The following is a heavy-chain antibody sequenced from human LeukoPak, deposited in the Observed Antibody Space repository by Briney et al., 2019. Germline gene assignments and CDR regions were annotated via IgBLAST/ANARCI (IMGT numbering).Heavy chain of an antibody. V-gene: IGHV3-21*01. CDR2: TSSSSSYI. CDR1: GFTFSSYS. D-gene: IGHD6-19*01. CDR3: AKDLTAPNVGSGWYTGY. J-gene: IGHJ4*02. Sequence: KTGGSLRLSCAASGFTFSSYSMNWVRQAPGKGLEWVSSTSSSSSYIYYADSVKGRFTISRDNAKNSLYLQMNSLRAEDTAVYYCAKDLTAPNVGSGWYTGYWGQGTLVTVSS.